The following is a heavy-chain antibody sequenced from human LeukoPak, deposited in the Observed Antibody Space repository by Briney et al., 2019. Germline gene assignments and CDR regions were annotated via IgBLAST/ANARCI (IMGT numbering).Heavy chain of an antibody. D-gene: IGHD3-22*01. J-gene: IGHJ4*02. CDR3: ARDGVITMIVNFDY. Sequence: GGSLRLSCAATGFTFTKHWMSWVRQSKDKGLECVAKIREDGGEKHYVDSVKGRFTISRDNAKNSLYLQMNSLRAEDTAVYYCARDGVITMIVNFDYWGQGTLVTVSS. CDR1: GFTFTKHW. CDR2: IREDGGEK. V-gene: IGHV3-7*01.